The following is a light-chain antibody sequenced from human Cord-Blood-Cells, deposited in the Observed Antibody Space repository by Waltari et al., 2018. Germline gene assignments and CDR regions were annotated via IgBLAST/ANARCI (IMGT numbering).Light chain of an antibody. J-gene: IGLJ1*01. CDR3: CSYAGSYTSLYV. Sequence: QSALTQPRSVSGSPGQSVTISCTGTSSDVGGYNYVSWYQQHPGKAPKLMIYYVSKRPSGVPDRFSGSKSGNTASLTISGLQAEDEADYYCCSYAGSYTSLYVFGTGTKVTVL. CDR1: SSDVGGYNY. CDR2: YVS. V-gene: IGLV2-11*01.